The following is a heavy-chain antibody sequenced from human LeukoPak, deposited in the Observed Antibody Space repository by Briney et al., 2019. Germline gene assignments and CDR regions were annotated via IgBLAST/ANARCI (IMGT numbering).Heavy chain of an antibody. CDR1: GGSLSSSSYY. V-gene: IGHV4-39*01. J-gene: IGHJ5*02. CDR3: ARGRGQWLVHRFDP. D-gene: IGHD6-19*01. Sequence: SETLSLTCTVSGGSLSSSSYYWGWIRPPPGKGFEWVGSIYYSGSTYYNPSLKSRVTISVDTSKNQFSLKLSSVTAADTAVYYCARGRGQWLVHRFDPWGQGTLVTVSS. CDR2: IYYSGST.